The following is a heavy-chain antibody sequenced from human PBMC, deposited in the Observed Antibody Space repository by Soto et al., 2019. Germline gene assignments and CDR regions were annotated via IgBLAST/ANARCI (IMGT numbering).Heavy chain of an antibody. Sequence: SETLSLTCTVSGGSINSGDYYWSWIRQPPGKGLEWIGYIYYSGSTYYNPSLKSRITISVGTSKNQFSLKLSSVTAADTAVYYCARDWYYSDSTGYYHDVFDIWGQGTMVTVSS. CDR2: IYYSGST. D-gene: IGHD3-22*01. V-gene: IGHV4-30-4*01. CDR3: ARDWYYSDSTGYYHDVFDI. J-gene: IGHJ3*02. CDR1: GGSINSGDYY.